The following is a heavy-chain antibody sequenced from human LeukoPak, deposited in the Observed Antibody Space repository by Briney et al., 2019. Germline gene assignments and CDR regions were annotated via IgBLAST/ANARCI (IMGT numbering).Heavy chain of an antibody. CDR2: IYSDNT. D-gene: IGHD2-2*02. CDR1: GFTVSSNS. Sequence: GSLRLSCTVSGFTVSSNSMSWVRQAPGKGLEWVSFIYSDNTHYSDSVKGRFTISRDNSKNTLYLQMNSLRAEDTAVYYCAMKAVPRPRLYDAFDFWGQGTVVTVSS. CDR3: AMKAVPRPRLYDAFDF. J-gene: IGHJ3*01. V-gene: IGHV3-53*01.